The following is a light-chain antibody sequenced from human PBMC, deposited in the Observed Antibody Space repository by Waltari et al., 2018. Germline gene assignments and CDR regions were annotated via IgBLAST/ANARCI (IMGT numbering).Light chain of an antibody. J-gene: IGKJ2*01. CDR1: QSISNW. CDR2: NAS. V-gene: IGKV1-5*03. Sequence: DIQMTQSPSSLSGAVGNSVTITCRASQSISNWLSWYQQKPGKAPNRLIYNASILKSGVPSSSSRSGSGTPVTHTISCLQPGDFVTYYCNKYNTYAPLGQGPTLEI. CDR3: NKYNTYAP.